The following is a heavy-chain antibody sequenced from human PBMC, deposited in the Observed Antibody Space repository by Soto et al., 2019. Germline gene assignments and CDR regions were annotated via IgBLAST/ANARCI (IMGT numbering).Heavy chain of an antibody. CDR2: IIPMFGIA. J-gene: IGHJ6*02. Sequence: QVQLVQSGAEVKKPGSSVKVSCKGSGGTFNRYTITWVRQAPGQGLEWMGRIIPMFGIASYAQNFQGRVTITADKSTSTDYMELSSLRSEDTAVYYCARDSGRSDVVPAAISAMDVWGQGITVTVSS. D-gene: IGHD2-2*01. CDR3: ARDSGRSDVVPAAISAMDV. V-gene: IGHV1-69*08. CDR1: GGTFNRYT.